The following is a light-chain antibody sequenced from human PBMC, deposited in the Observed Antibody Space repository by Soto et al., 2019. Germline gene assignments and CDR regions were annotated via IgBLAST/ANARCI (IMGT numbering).Light chain of an antibody. J-gene: IGKJ5*01. CDR2: GAS. V-gene: IGKV3-20*01. CDR3: QQYGSSPPIT. Sequence: EIVLTQSPGTVSLSPGERATLSCRASQSVSSTSLAWYQQKPGQAPRVLIYGASSRATGIPDRFSGSGSGTDFTLTINRLEPEDFAVYYCQQYGSSPPITFGQGTRLEIK. CDR1: QSVSSTS.